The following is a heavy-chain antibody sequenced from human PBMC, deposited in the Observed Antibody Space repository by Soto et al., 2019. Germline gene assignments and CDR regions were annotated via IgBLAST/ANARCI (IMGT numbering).Heavy chain of an antibody. V-gene: IGHV1-18*01. CDR2: ISAHNGNT. D-gene: IGHD1-1*01. CDR1: GYDFTTDG. CDR3: ARGRYGDY. J-gene: IGHJ4*02. Sequence: QVHLVQSGAEVKKPGASVKVSCEGSGYDFTTDGITWVRQAPGQGLEWMAWISAHNGNTDYAQKLQGRVTVTRDTSTSTAYMELRSLRSDDTAMYYCARGRYGDYWGQGALVTVSS.